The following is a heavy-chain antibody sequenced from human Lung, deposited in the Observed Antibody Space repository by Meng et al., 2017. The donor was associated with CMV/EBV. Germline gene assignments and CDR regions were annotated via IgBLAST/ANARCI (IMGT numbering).Heavy chain of an antibody. J-gene: IGHJ4*02. D-gene: IGHD5-18*01. CDR1: GGSITGGDYY. CDR3: ARGSNTAMAYFDS. V-gene: IGHV4-30-4*01. Sequence: QLHLQESGPGLVKPSQTLSLTCPVSGGSITGGDYYWSWIRQPPGKGLEWIGCVYYTGGTYDNPSLKSRLSMSVDTSNNQFFLNLTSVTAADTAFYFCARGSNTAMAYFDSWGLGTLVTVSS. CDR2: VYYTGGT.